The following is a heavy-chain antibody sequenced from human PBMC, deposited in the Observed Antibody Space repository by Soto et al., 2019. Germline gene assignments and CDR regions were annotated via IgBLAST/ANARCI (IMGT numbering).Heavy chain of an antibody. V-gene: IGHV1-3*01. CDR3: SIITIFGVAPD. Sequence: GASVKVSCKASGYTFTSYAMHWVRQAPGQRLEWMGWINAGNGNTKYSQKFQGRVTITRDTSASTAYMELSSLRSEDTAVYYCSIITIFGVAPDWGQGTLVTVSS. CDR2: INAGNGNT. J-gene: IGHJ4*02. D-gene: IGHD3-3*01. CDR1: GYTFTSYA.